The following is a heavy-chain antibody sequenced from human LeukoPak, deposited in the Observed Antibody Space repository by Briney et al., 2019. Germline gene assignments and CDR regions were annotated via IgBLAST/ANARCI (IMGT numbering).Heavy chain of an antibody. Sequence: ASAKVSCKASGYTFTGYYMHWVRQAPGQGLEWMGWINPNSGGTNYAQKFQGRVTMTRDTSISTAYMELSRLRSDDTAVYYCARDSSSWSAVDYWGQGTLVTVSS. CDR2: INPNSGGT. CDR1: GYTFTGYY. V-gene: IGHV1-2*02. J-gene: IGHJ4*02. CDR3: ARDSSSWSAVDY. D-gene: IGHD6-13*01.